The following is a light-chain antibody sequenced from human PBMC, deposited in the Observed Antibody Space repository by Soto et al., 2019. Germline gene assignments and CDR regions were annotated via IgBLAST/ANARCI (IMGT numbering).Light chain of an antibody. V-gene: IGLV2-11*01. Sequence: QSVLTQPRSVSGSPGQSVTISCTGTSSDVGNYNYVSWYQQHPGKAPKLMIYDVNKRPSGVPDRFSASKSGNTASLTISGLQAEDEADYYCSSYAGSNTWVFGGGTKLTVL. J-gene: IGLJ3*02. CDR3: SSYAGSNTWV. CDR1: SSDVGNYNY. CDR2: DVN.